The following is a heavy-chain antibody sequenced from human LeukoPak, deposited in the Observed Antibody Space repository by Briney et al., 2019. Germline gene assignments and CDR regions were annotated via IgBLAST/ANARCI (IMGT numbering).Heavy chain of an antibody. V-gene: IGHV3-23*01. CDR2: ISGSGGSA. Sequence: GSLRLSCAASGFTFGTYAMSWVRQAPGKGLEWVSTISGSGGSAYYADSVKGRFTISRDNSKNTLYLQMNSLRADATAVYYCAKHLGSGWSRYYFDYWGQGTLVTVSS. J-gene: IGHJ4*02. CDR3: AKHLGSGWSRYYFDY. D-gene: IGHD6-19*01. CDR1: GFTFGTYA.